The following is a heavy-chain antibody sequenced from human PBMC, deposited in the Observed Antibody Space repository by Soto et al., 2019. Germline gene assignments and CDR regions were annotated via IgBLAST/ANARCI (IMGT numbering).Heavy chain of an antibody. V-gene: IGHV3-30*18. CDR1: GFIFNNNA. Sequence: VGSLRLSCAASGFIFNNNAMHWVRQVPGKGLEWVAVILYDGSNKYYADSVKGRFTISRDNSKNTMYLEMNSLRAEDTAIYYCAKDRSRGWSFFDYWGQGTLVPVSS. CDR2: ILYDGSNK. D-gene: IGHD6-19*01. J-gene: IGHJ4*02. CDR3: AKDRSRGWSFFDY.